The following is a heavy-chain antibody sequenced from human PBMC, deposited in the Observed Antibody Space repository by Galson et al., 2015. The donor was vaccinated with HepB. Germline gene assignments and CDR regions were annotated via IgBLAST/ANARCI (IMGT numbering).Heavy chain of an antibody. V-gene: IGHV4-34*01. Sequence: ETLSLTCAVYGGSFSGYYWSWIRQPPGKGLEWIGEINHSGSTNYNPSLKSRVTISVDTSKNQFPLKLSSVTAADTAVYYCARGLSSPRFDPWGQGTLVTASS. J-gene: IGHJ5*02. CDR2: INHSGST. CDR3: ARGLSSPRFDP. CDR1: GGSFSGYY. D-gene: IGHD2-2*01.